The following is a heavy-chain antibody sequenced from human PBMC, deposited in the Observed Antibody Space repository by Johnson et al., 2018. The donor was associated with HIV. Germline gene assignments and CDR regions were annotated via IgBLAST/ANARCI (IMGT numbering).Heavy chain of an antibody. D-gene: IGHD3-22*01. CDR3: ASPILFDSSGATDSFDI. V-gene: IGHV3-64*01. CDR2: ISSNGGST. CDR1: GFTFSSYA. Sequence: EVQLVESGGGLVQPGGSLRLSCAASGFTFSSYAMHWVRQAPGKGLEYVSAISSNGGSTFYANSVKGRFTIPRDNSKNTLYLQMGSLRAEDMAVYYCASPILFDSSGATDSFDIWGQGTMVTVSS. J-gene: IGHJ3*02.